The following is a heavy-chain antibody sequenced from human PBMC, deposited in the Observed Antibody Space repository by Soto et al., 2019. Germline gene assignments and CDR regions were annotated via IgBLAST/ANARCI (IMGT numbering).Heavy chain of an antibody. J-gene: IGHJ1*01. CDR1: GFTLSNYG. D-gene: IGHD6-13*01. CDR2: ISYDGSNK. Sequence: QVQLVESGGGVVQPGRSLRLSCAASGFTLSNYGMHWVRQAPGKGLEWVAVISYDGSNKYYADSVKGRFTISRDNSKNTLYLQKNSLRAEDTAVYYCAKGPLWQQLVPGDFQHWGQGTLVTVSS. V-gene: IGHV3-30*18. CDR3: AKGPLWQQLVPGDFQH.